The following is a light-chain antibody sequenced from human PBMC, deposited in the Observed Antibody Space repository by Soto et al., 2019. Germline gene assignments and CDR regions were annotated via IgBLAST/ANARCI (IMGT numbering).Light chain of an antibody. J-gene: IGKJ4*01. CDR1: QSVGTH. Sequence: EIVLTQSPYTLSLSPGERATPSCRASQSVGTHLAWYQKKPGQAPRLLIYDASNRATGIPARFSGSGSGTDFTLTISSLEPEDFGVYYCQQRSNWPPVTFGGGTKVDIK. CDR2: DAS. V-gene: IGKV3-11*01. CDR3: QQRSNWPPVT.